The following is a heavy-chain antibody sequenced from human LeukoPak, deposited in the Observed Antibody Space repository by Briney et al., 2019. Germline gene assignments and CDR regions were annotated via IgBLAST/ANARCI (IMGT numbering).Heavy chain of an antibody. CDR2: ISGSGGGT. V-gene: IGHV3-23*01. Sequence: SGGSLRLSCAASGFTFSSYAMTWVRLAPGKGLEWVSAISGSGGGTYYADSVKGRFTISRDNSKNTLYLQMNSLRAEDTAVYYCAKGIGAASDYWGQGTLVTVSS. CDR1: GFTFSSYA. CDR3: AKGIGAASDY. J-gene: IGHJ4*02. D-gene: IGHD6-13*01.